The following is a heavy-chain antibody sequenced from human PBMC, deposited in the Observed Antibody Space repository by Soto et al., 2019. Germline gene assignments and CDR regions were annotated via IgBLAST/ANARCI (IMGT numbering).Heavy chain of an antibody. V-gene: IGHV4-59*01. CDR2: IYYSGST. Sequence: SSETLSLTCTVSGGSISSYYWSWIRQPPGKGLEWIGYIYYSGSTNYNPSLKSRVTISVDTSKNQFSLKLSSVTAADTAVYYCAGEGILYVYIWGSYRSPPNAFDIWGKGTMVTVSS. J-gene: IGHJ3*02. CDR1: GGSISSYY. D-gene: IGHD3-16*02. CDR3: AGEGILYVYIWGSYRSPPNAFDI.